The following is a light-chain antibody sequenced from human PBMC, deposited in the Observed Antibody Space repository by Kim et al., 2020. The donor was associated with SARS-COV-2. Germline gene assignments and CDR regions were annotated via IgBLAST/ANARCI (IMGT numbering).Light chain of an antibody. V-gene: IGLV1-40*01. J-gene: IGLJ3*02. Sequence: QRVTLSGTGSSSNIGAGYDVHWYQQLPGTAPKLLIYGNSNRPSGVPDRFSGSKSGTSASLAITGLQAEDEADYYCQSYDSSLSGWVFGGGTQLTVL. CDR1: SSNIGAGYD. CDR2: GNS. CDR3: QSYDSSLSGWV.